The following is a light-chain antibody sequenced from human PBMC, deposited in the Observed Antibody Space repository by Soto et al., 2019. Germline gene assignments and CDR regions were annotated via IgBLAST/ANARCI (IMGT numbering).Light chain of an antibody. J-gene: IGLJ1*01. CDR3: GSWDSSLSAYV. CDR1: SSNIGGNS. V-gene: IGLV1-51*01. CDR2: DDN. Sequence: QSVLTQPPSVSAAPGQKVTISCSGSSSNIGGNSVSWYQQLPGTAPKLLIYDDNKRPLGIPDRFSGSKSGTSATLGITGFQTGDEPDYYCGSWDSSLSAYVFGTGTKVTVL.